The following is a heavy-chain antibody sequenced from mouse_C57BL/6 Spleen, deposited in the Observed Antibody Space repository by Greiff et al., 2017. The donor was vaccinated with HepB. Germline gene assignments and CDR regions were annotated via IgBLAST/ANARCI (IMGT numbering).Heavy chain of an antibody. CDR3: ARASNCQAWFAY. J-gene: IGHJ3*01. Sequence: EVQLVESGPGLVKPSQSLSLTCSVTGYSITSGYYWNWIRQFPGNKLEWIGYISYDGSNNYNPSLKNRISITRDTSKNQFFLKLNSVTTEDTATYYCARASNCQAWFAYWGQGTLVTVSA. CDR2: ISYDGSN. CDR1: GYSITSGYY. V-gene: IGHV3-6*01. D-gene: IGHD2-5*01.